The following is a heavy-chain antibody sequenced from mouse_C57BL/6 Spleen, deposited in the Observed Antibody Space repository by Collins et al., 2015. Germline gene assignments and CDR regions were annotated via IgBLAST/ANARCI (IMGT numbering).Heavy chain of an antibody. V-gene: IGHV1-53*01. CDR1: GYTFTSYW. D-gene: IGHD1-1*01. J-gene: IGHJ1*03. CDR3: AITTVVSYWYFDV. CDR2: INPSNGGT. Sequence: QVQLRQPGTELVKPGASVKLSCKASGYTFTSYWMHWVKQRPGQGLEWIGNINPSNGGTNYNEKFKSKATLTVDKSSSTAYMQLSSLTSEDSAVYYCAITTVVSYWYFDVWGTGTTVTVSS.